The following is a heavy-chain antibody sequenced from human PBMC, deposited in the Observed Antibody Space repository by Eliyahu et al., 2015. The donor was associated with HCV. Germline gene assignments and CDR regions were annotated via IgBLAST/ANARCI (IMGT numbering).Heavy chain of an antibody. CDR3: AKDAGYCSGGSCYFRLVYYGMDV. CDR1: GFTFDDYT. Sequence: EVQLVESGGVVVQPGGSLRLSCAASGFTFDDYTMHWVRQAPGKGLEWVSLISWDGGSTYYADSVKGRFTISRDNSKNSLYLQMNSLRTEDTALYYCAKDAGYCSGGSCYFRLVYYGMDVWGQGTTVTVSS. V-gene: IGHV3-43*01. CDR2: ISWDGGST. D-gene: IGHD2-15*01. J-gene: IGHJ6*02.